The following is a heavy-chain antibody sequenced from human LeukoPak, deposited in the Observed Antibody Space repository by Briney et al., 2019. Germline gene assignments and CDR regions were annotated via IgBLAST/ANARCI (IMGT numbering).Heavy chain of an antibody. CDR3: ARGGYCGDDCFFYS. CDR2: IYPSGTT. V-gene: IGHV4-61*02. J-gene: IGHJ4*02. CDR1: GGSINSGTYY. Sequence: PSETLSLTCTVSGGSINSGTYYWSWIRQPAGKGLEWIGRIYPSGTTNYNPSLKSRVTISVDTSKNQFSLKLTSVTAADTAVYYCARGGYCGDDCFFYSWGQGTLVTASS. D-gene: IGHD2-21*02.